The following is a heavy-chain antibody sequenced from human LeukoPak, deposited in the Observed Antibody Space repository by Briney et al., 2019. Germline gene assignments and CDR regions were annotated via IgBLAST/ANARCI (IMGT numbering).Heavy chain of an antibody. CDR3: ARSIDDYGGNSGFDY. CDR2: ISSSSSYI. J-gene: IGHJ4*02. Sequence: PGGSLRLSCAASGFTFSSYSMNWVRQAPGKGLEWVSSISSSSSYIYYADSVKGRFTISRDNAKNSLYLQMNSLRAEDTAVYYCARSIDDYGGNSGFDYWGQGTLVTVSS. V-gene: IGHV3-21*01. CDR1: GFTFSSYS. D-gene: IGHD4-23*01.